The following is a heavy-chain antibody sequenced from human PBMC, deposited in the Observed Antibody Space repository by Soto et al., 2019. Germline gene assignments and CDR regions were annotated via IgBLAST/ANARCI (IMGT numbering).Heavy chain of an antibody. CDR3: ARGGPILLWFGESANLDY. Sequence: WISKTPGKGLEWIGEINHSGSTNYNPSLKSRVTISVDTSKNQFSLKLSSVTAADTAVYYCARGGPILLWFGESANLDYWRQGTLVTVS. CDR2: INHSGST. V-gene: IGHV4-34*01. J-gene: IGHJ4*02. D-gene: IGHD3-10*01.